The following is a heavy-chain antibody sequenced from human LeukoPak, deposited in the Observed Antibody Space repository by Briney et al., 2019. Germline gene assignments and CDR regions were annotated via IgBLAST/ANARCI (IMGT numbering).Heavy chain of an antibody. CDR2: ISYDGSNK. CDR1: GFTFSSYG. D-gene: IGHD4-11*01. CDR3: AKGRWIGSKYIPYFDY. J-gene: IGHJ4*02. Sequence: PGRSLRLSCAASGFTFSSYGMHWVRQAPGKGLEWVAVISYDGSNKYYADSVKGRFTISRDNSKNTLYLQMNSLRAEDTAVYYCAKGRWIGSKYIPYFDYWGQGTLVTVSS. V-gene: IGHV3-30*18.